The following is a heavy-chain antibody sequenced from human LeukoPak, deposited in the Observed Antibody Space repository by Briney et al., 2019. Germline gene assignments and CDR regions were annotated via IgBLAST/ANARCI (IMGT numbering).Heavy chain of an antibody. V-gene: IGHV4-39*01. CDR2: IYYSGST. J-gene: IGHJ4*02. CDR1: GGSISSRSYY. D-gene: IGHD3-22*01. Sequence: SETLSLTCTVSGGSISSRSYYWGWIRQPPGKGLEWIGTIYYSGSTYYNPSLKSRVTISVDTSKNQFSLKLSSVTAADTAVYYCARHPSYYDRIDYWGQGTLVTVSS. CDR3: ARHPSYYDRIDY.